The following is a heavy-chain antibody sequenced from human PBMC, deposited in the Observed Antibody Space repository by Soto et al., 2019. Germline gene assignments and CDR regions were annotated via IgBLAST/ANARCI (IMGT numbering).Heavy chain of an antibody. V-gene: IGHV4-39*01. J-gene: IGHJ6*02. CDR3: ATLTGSENYYYYYGMDV. CDR2: IYYSGST. D-gene: IGHD3-9*01. CDR1: GGSISSSSYY. Sequence: PSETLSLTWTVSGGSISSSSYYWGWIRQPPGKGLEWIGSIYYSGSTYYTPSLKSRVTISVDTSKNQFSLKLSSVTAADTAVYYCATLTGSENYYYYYGMDVWGQGTTVTVSS.